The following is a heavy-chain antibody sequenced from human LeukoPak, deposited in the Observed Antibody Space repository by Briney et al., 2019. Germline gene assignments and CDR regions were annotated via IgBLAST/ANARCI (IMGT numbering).Heavy chain of an antibody. CDR1: GGSISSYY. V-gene: IGHV4-59*01. Sequence: SETLSLTCTVSGGSISSYYWSWIRQPPGKGLEWIGYIYYSGSTNYNPSLKSRVTISVDTSKDQFSLKLSSVTAADTAVYYCARVRYTSLDYWGQGTLVTVSS. D-gene: IGHD3-9*01. J-gene: IGHJ4*02. CDR3: ARVRYTSLDY. CDR2: IYYSGST.